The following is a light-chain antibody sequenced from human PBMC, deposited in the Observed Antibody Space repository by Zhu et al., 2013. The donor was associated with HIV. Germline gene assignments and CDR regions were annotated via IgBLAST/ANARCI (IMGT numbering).Light chain of an antibody. CDR3: QQYNSYSWT. V-gene: IGKV1-5*01. Sequence: DIQMTQSPSSVSASVGDRVTITCRASQGISSWLAWYQQKPGKAPNLLIYDASSLESGVPSRFSGSGSGTEFTVTISSLQPDDFATYYCQQYNSYSWTFGQGTKVEIK. CDR1: QGISSW. J-gene: IGKJ1*01. CDR2: DAS.